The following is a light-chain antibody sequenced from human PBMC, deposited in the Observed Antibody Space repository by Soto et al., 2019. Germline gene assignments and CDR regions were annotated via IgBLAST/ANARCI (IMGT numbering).Light chain of an antibody. CDR3: QQYNSYWT. CDR1: QTISSW. V-gene: IGKV1-5*01. CDR2: DAS. Sequence: DIQITQPPSTLSASVGDRVIITCRASQTISSWLAWYQQKPGKAPKLLIYDASSLESGVPSRFSGSGSGTEFTLTISSLQPDDFATYYCQQYNSYWTFGQGTKVDIK. J-gene: IGKJ1*01.